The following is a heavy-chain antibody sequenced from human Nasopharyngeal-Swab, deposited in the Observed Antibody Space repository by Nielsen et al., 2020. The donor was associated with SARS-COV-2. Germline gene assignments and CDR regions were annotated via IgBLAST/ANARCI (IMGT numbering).Heavy chain of an antibody. D-gene: IGHD6-19*01. CDR2: ISSSSSYT. V-gene: IGHV3-11*06. CDR1: GFTFSDYY. Sequence: GESLKISCAASGFTFSDYYMSWIRQAPGTGLEWVSYISSSSSYTNYADSVKGRFTISRDNAKNSLYLQMNSLRAEDTAVYYCARGGGSSGWYGAYYYYGMDVWGQGTTVTVSS. CDR3: ARGGGSSGWYGAYYYYGMDV. J-gene: IGHJ6*02.